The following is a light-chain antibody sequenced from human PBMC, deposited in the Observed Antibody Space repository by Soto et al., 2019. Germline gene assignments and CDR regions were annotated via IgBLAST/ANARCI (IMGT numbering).Light chain of an antibody. J-gene: IGLJ1*01. CDR1: STDVGAYNH. Sequence: QSVLTQPASVSGSPGQSIAISCSGTSTDVGAYNHVSWYQHHPGKAPKLIIYGVTNRPSGVSNRFSGSKSGNTASLTISGLQAEDEADYHCISYTSNSTYVFGTGTKVTVL. CDR3: ISYTSNSTYV. V-gene: IGLV2-14*03. CDR2: GVT.